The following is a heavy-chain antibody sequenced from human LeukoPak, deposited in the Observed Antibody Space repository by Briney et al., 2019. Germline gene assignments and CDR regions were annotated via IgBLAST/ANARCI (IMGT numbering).Heavy chain of an antibody. CDR1: GFTVGSNY. Sequence: GGSLRLSCAASGFTVGSNYMSWVRQAPGKGLEWVSVIYSGGSTYYADSVKGRFTISRDNSKNTLYLQMNSLRAEDTAVYYCARAGGYCTNGVCFDFDYWGQGTLVTVSS. CDR3: ARAGGYCTNGVCFDFDY. J-gene: IGHJ4*02. V-gene: IGHV3-66*02. D-gene: IGHD2-8*01. CDR2: IYSGGST.